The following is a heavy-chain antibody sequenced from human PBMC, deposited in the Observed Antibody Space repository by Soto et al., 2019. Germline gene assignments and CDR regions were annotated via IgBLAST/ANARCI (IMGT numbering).Heavy chain of an antibody. D-gene: IGHD6-25*01. CDR2: IGPDGGWT. CDR1: GYTLADYY. CDR3: AREGAAAAKMFDF. J-gene: IGHJ4*02. Sequence: QVQLVQSGTEVKEPGASVKVSCKTSGYTLADYYMHWVRQAPGQGLEWMGLIGPDGGWTPRAQKFQDRLTLTRDTSAGTVYMELSSLRSEDTAVYYCAREGAAAAKMFDFWGLGTLVSVSS. V-gene: IGHV1-46*01.